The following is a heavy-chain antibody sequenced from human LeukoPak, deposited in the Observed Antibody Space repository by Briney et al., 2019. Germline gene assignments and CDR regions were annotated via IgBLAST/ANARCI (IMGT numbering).Heavy chain of an antibody. CDR2: IKSKTHGETI. J-gene: IGHJ3*01. CDR3: TTDSYGGKYGNDAFDE. D-gene: IGHD4-23*01. Sequence: GGSLRLSCAASGFTFTIAWLSWVRQAPGKGLEWIGRIKSKTHGETIDYAAPVEGRFSISRDDSKNTIYLQMNSLKTEDTAVYYCTTDSYGGKYGNDAFDEWGQGTMVTVSS. V-gene: IGHV3-15*01. CDR1: GFTFTIAW.